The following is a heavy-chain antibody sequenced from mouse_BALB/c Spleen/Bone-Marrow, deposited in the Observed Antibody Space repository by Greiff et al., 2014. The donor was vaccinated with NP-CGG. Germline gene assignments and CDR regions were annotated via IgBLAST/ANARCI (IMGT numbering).Heavy chain of an antibody. CDR2: ISDGGSYT. CDR1: GFTFSDYY. Sequence: EVKLVESGGGLAKPGGSLKLSCAASGFTFSDYYMYWVRQTPEKRLEWVATISDGGSYTYYPDSVKGRFTISGDNVKNNLYLQMSSLKSEDTAMYYCARGPHDDDMDYWGQGTSVTVSS. CDR3: ARGPHDDDMDY. D-gene: IGHD2-3*01. J-gene: IGHJ4*01. V-gene: IGHV5-4*02.